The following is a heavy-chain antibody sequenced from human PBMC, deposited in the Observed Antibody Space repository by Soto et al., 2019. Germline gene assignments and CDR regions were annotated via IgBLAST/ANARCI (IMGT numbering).Heavy chain of an antibody. V-gene: IGHV3-33*01. Sequence: QVQLVESGGGVVQPGRSLRLSCAASGFTFSSYGMHWVRQAPGKGLEWVAVIWYDGSNKYYADSVKGRFTISRDNSKNTLYLQMNSLRAEDTAVYYCARDARFSDCSSTSCYYPYYYYYYYMDVWGKGTTVTVSS. J-gene: IGHJ6*03. CDR2: IWYDGSNK. CDR3: ARDARFSDCSSTSCYYPYYYYYYYMDV. D-gene: IGHD2-2*01. CDR1: GFTFSSYG.